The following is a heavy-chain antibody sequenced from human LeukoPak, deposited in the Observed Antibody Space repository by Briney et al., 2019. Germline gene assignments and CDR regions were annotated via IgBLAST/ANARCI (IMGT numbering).Heavy chain of an antibody. CDR1: GYTFTSYW. Sequence: GESLKISCKGSGYTFTSYWIGWVRQMPGKGLEWMGIIYPGDSDTRYSPSFQGQVTISADKSTSTTYLQWSSLKASDTGIYCCARRGYSSGRQNWFDPWGQGTLVTVSS. CDR2: IYPGDSDT. J-gene: IGHJ5*02. CDR3: ARRGYSSGRQNWFDP. V-gene: IGHV5-51*01. D-gene: IGHD2-15*01.